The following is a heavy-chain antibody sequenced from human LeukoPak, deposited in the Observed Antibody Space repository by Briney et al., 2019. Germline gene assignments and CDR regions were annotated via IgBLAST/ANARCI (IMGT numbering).Heavy chain of an antibody. Sequence: PSETLSLTCAVYGGSFSAYYWSWVRQPPGKGLEWIGEINHSGSTNYNPSLKSRVTISVDTSKNQFSLKLSSVTAADTAVYYCARNKRYFDWVTDYWGQGTLVTVSS. D-gene: IGHD3-9*01. CDR1: GGSFSAYY. V-gene: IGHV4-34*01. J-gene: IGHJ4*02. CDR3: ARNKRYFDWVTDY. CDR2: INHSGST.